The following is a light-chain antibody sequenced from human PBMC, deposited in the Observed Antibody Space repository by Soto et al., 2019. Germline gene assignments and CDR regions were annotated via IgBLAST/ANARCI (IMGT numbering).Light chain of an antibody. Sequence: HSVLTQPPSSSGSPGQSVAISCTGTSSDVGGYNYVSWYQQHPGKAPKLMIYEVNKRPSGVPDRFSGSKSGNTASLTVSGLQAEDEADYYCSSYAGSSNVFGTGTKV. V-gene: IGLV2-8*01. CDR1: SSDVGGYNY. CDR2: EVN. J-gene: IGLJ1*01. CDR3: SSYAGSSNV.